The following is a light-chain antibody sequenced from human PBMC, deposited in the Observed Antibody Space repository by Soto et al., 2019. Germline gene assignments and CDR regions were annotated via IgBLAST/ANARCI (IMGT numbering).Light chain of an antibody. V-gene: IGLV2-14*01. CDR2: EVT. CDR1: GSDVGAYNY. CDR3: SSFASSSTLVL. Sequence: QSVLTQPASVSGSPGQSITISCTGTGSDVGAYNYVSWYQQHPGKAPKLMIYEVTNRPSGVSNRFSGSKSGNTASLTNSGLQAEDDADYYCSSFASSSTLVLFGGGTKVTVL. J-gene: IGLJ2*01.